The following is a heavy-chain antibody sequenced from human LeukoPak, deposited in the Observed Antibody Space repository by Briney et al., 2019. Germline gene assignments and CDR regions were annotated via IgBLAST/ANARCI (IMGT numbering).Heavy chain of an antibody. J-gene: IGHJ4*02. CDR2: INYGGST. CDR3: ARGRDGYNNY. CDR1: GGSFSGYY. D-gene: IGHD5-24*01. Sequence: SETLSLTCAVYGGSFSGYYWSWIRQPPGKGLEWIGEINYGGSTNCNPSLKSRVTISIDTSKNQFSLKLNSVTAADTAVYYCARGRDGYNNYWGQGTLVTVSS. V-gene: IGHV4-34*01.